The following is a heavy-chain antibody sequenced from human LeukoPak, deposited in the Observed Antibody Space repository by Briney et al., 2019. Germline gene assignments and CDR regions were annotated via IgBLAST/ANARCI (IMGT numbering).Heavy chain of an antibody. Sequence: TGGSLRLSCAASGFTFSSYSMNWVRQAPGKGLEWVSSISSSSTYIYYADSVKGRFTISRDNAKNSLYLQMNSLRAEDTAVYYCARDRTTAAAGSQAFDIWGQGTMVTVSS. CDR2: ISSSSTYI. CDR3: ARDRTTAAAGSQAFDI. V-gene: IGHV3-21*01. D-gene: IGHD6-13*01. J-gene: IGHJ3*02. CDR1: GFTFSSYS.